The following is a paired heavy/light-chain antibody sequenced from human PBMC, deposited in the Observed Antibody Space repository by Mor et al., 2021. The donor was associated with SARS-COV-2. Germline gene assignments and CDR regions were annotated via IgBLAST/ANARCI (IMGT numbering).Heavy chain of an antibody. CDR2: IYTSGST. V-gene: IGHV4-4*07. CDR3: ARDHHRGWNPVLKDYGMDV. J-gene: IGHJ6*02. Sequence: QVQLQESGPGLVKPSETLSLTCTVSGGSISSYYWSWIRQPAGKGLEWIGRIYTSGSTNYNPSLKSRVTMSVDTSKNQFSLKLSSVTAADTAVYYCARDHHRGWNPVLKDYGMDVWGQGTTVTVSS. CDR1: GGSISSYY. D-gene: IGHD6-19*01.
Light chain of an antibody. CDR1: QSVSSSY. V-gene: IGKV3-20*01. CDR2: GAS. Sequence: EIVLTQSPGTLSLSPGERATLSCRASQSVSSSYLAWYQQKPGQAPRLLIYGASSRATGIPDRFSGSGSGTDFTLTISRLEPEDFAVYYCQQYGSSPGLFTFGPGTKVDIK. J-gene: IGKJ3*01. CDR3: QQYGSSPGLFT.